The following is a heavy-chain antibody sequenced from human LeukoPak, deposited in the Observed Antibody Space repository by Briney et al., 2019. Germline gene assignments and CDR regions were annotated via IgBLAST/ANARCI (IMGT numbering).Heavy chain of an antibody. D-gene: IGHD6-6*01. CDR1: GFTFSSYA. J-gene: IGHJ4*02. CDR3: ARDWGTSSLYLVN. V-gene: IGHV3-30*02. Sequence: PGGSLRLSCAASGFTFSSYAMHWVRQAPGKGLEWVAFIQNDGNNKKYVDSVKGRFTISRDNSKNTLYLQMNSLRVEDTAVYYCARDWGTSSLYLVNWGQGTLVTVSS. CDR2: IQNDGNNK.